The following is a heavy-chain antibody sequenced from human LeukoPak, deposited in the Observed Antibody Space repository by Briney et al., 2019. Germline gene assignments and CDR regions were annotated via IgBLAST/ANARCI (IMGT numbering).Heavy chain of an antibody. CDR2: IYPGDSDT. CDR3: ARRPPGYSSGWYYFDY. J-gene: IGHJ4*02. V-gene: IGHV5-51*01. CDR1: GYSFTSYW. D-gene: IGHD6-19*01. Sequence: GESLKISCKGSGYSFTSYWIGWVRQMPGEGLEWMGIIYPGDSDTRYSPSFQGQVTISADKSISTAYLQWSSLKASDTAMYYCARRPPGYSSGWYYFDYWGQGTLVTVSS.